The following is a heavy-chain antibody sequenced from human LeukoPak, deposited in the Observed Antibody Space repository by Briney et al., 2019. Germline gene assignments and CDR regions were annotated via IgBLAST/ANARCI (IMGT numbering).Heavy chain of an antibody. Sequence: PGGSLRLSCGASGFTFSSYPMSWVRQAPGKGLEWVSAISASGGSTYYADSVKGRFTISRDNSKNTLSLQMNSLSAEDTAVYYCAKILSTVTSYYYGMDVWGQGTTVTVSS. CDR3: AKILSTVTSYYYGMDV. CDR2: ISASGGST. J-gene: IGHJ6*02. CDR1: GFTFSSYP. V-gene: IGHV3-23*01. D-gene: IGHD4-11*01.